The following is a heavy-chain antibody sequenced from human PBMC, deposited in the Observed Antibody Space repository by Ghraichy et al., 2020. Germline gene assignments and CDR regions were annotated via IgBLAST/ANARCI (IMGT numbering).Heavy chain of an antibody. D-gene: IGHD2-15*01. CDR2: ISGSGANT. J-gene: IGHJ4*02. CDR3: AKDRALGGGSCFDY. CDR1: GFTFSSYA. Sequence: GASLRLSCAASGFTFSSYAMSWVRQAPGKGLEWVSAISGSGANTYYAVSVNGRFTISRDNSKNTLYLQMNSLRAEDTAVYYCAKDRALGGGSCFDYWGQGALVTVSS. V-gene: IGHV3-23*01.